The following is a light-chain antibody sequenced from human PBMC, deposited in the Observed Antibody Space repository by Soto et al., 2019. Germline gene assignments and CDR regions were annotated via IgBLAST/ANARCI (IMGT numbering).Light chain of an antibody. Sequence: QPVLTQPPSASGTPGQRVTISCSGSSSNIESNFVYWYQQFPGTAPRLLIYRNNHRPSGVPDRFSGSKSGTSASLAISALRSEDEADDYCTVWDDSLRGRLFGGGTKVTVL. CDR3: TVWDDSLRGRL. CDR1: SSNIESNF. CDR2: RNN. J-gene: IGLJ2*01. V-gene: IGLV1-47*01.